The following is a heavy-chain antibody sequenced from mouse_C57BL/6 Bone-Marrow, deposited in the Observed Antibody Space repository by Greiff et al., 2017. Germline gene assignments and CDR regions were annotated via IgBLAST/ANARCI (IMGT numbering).Heavy chain of an antibody. J-gene: IGHJ3*01. CDR2: INPGSGGT. V-gene: IGHV1-54*01. Sequence: QVQLQQSGAELVRPGTSVKVSCKASGYAFTNYLIEWVKQRPGQGLEWIGVINPGSGGTNYNEKFKGKATLTADKSSSTAYMQLSSLTSEASAVYFCARSGFAYWGQGTLVTVSA. CDR3: ARSGFAY. CDR1: GYAFTNYL.